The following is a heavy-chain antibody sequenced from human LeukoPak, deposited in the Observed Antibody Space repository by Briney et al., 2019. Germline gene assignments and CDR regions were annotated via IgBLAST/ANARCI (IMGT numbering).Heavy chain of an antibody. D-gene: IGHD3-22*01. CDR2: IYYSGST. J-gene: IGHJ5*02. CDR3: ARDTYYYDSSGPRFDP. CDR1: GGSISSYY. Sequence: SGTLSLTCTVSGGSISSYYWSWIRQPPGKGLEWIGYIYYSGSTNYNPSLKSRVTISVDTSKNQFSLKLSSVTAADTAVYYCARDTYYYDSSGPRFDPWGQGTLVTVSS. V-gene: IGHV4-59*01.